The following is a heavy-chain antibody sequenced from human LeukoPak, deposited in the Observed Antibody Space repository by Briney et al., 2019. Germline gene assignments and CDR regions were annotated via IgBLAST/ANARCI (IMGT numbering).Heavy chain of an antibody. CDR3: ARDQIQVWYMVGRFDS. J-gene: IGHJ4*02. V-gene: IGHV1-46*01. CDR1: GYTFTTYY. D-gene: IGHD5-18*01. CDR2: ITPNNGRP. Sequence: ASVKVSCKTSGYTFTTYYIHWIRQAPGQGLEWMAVITPNNGRPTYAQQFQGRVTVTMDTSSSTVYMELSNLGSDDTAIYYCARDQIQVWYMVGRFDSWGQGTLVSVSS.